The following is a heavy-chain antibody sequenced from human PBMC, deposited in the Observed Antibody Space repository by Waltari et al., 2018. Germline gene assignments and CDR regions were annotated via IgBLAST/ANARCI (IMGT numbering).Heavy chain of an antibody. CDR2: ISYDGSNK. CDR3: ARPDYDILGFDP. Sequence: VQLVESGGGVVQPGRSLRLSCAASGFTFSSYAMHWVRQAPGKGLGWVAVISYDGSNKYYADSVKGRFTISRDNSKNTLYLQMNSLRAEDTAVYYCARPDYDILGFDPWGQGTLVTVSS. CDR1: GFTFSSYA. V-gene: IGHV3-30*01. J-gene: IGHJ5*02. D-gene: IGHD3-9*01.